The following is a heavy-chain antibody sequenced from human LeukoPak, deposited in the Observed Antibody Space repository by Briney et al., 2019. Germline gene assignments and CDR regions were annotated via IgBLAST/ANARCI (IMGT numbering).Heavy chain of an antibody. CDR1: GGSFSGYY. J-gene: IGHJ4*02. V-gene: IGHV4-34*01. D-gene: IGHD2-2*01. CDR3: ARVRGIVVVPAAHLFDY. CDR2: INHSGST. Sequence: SETLSLTCAVYGGSFSGYYWSWIRQPPGKGLEWIGEINHSGSTNYNPSLKSRVTISVDTSKNQFSLKLSSVTAADTAVYYCARVRGIVVVPAAHLFDYWGQGTLVTVSS.